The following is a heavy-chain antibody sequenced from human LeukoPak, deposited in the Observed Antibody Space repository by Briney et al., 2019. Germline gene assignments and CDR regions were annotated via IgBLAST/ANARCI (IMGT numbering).Heavy chain of an antibody. CDR1: NDSLSSGTYY. D-gene: IGHD3-9*01. CDR3: ARGTRDYDILTGYSLGGMDV. Sequence: SETLSLTCTVSNDSLSSGTYYWGWVCQPPGKGLEWIGSIYYSGSTFYNPSLKSRVTISVDTSKNQFSLKLSSVTAADTAVYYCARGTRDYDILTGYSLGGMDVWGQGITVTVSS. CDR2: IYYSGST. V-gene: IGHV4-39*07. J-gene: IGHJ6*02.